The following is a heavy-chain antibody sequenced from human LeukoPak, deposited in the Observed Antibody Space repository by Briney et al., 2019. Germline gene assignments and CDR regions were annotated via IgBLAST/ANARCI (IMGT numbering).Heavy chain of an antibody. Sequence: ASETLSLTCTVSGGSISSDYWSWIRQPPGKGLEWIGYIYYSGSTNYNPSLKSRVTISVDTSKNQFSLKLSSVTAADTAVYYCARVVAAAGTGKNFDYWGQGTLVTVSS. J-gene: IGHJ4*02. CDR3: ARVVAAAGTGKNFDY. CDR2: IYYSGST. V-gene: IGHV4-59*01. D-gene: IGHD6-13*01. CDR1: GGSISSDY.